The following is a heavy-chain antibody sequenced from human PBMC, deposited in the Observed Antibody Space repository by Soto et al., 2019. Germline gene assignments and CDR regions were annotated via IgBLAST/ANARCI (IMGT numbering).Heavy chain of an antibody. J-gene: IGHJ4*02. CDR2: ISGSGGDT. V-gene: IGHV3-23*01. CDR3: AKERTVTTADFDY. CDR1: GFTFGSYA. Sequence: GGSLRLSCAASGFTFGSYAMTWVRQAPGKGLEWVSTISGSGGDTYYADSLKGRFTISRDNSKNTLYLQMNSLRVEDTAVYYCAKERTVTTADFDYWGQGTLVTVSS. D-gene: IGHD4-4*01.